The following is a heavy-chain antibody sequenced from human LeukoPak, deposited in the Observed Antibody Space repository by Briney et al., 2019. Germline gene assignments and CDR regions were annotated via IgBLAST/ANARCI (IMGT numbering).Heavy chain of an antibody. D-gene: IGHD6-19*01. V-gene: IGHV3-74*01. J-gene: IGHJ5*02. Sequence: GGSLRLSCAASGFTFSSYWMHWVRQAPGKGLVWVSRINSDGSSTSYADSVKGRFTISRDNSKNTLYLQMNSLRAEDTAVYYCAKRRSSGWYWFDPWGQGTLVTVSS. CDR2: INSDGSST. CDR1: GFTFSSYW. CDR3: AKRRSSGWYWFDP.